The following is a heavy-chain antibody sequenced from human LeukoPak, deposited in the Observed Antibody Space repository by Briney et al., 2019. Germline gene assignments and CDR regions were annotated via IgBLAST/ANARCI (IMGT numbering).Heavy chain of an antibody. CDR3: ARSGTGDGLDY. CDR2: INAGNGNT. V-gene: IGHV1-3*01. J-gene: IGHJ4*02. D-gene: IGHD7-27*01. Sequence: GASVKVSCKASGGTFISYAMHWVRQAPGQRLEWMGWINAGNGNTKYSQKFQGRVTITRDTSASTAYMELSSLRSEDTAVYYCARSGTGDGLDYWGQGTLVTVSS. CDR1: GGTFISYA.